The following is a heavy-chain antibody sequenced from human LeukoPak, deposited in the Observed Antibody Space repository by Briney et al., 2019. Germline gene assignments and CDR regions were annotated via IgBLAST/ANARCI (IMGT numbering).Heavy chain of an antibody. CDR2: INSYNGNT. V-gene: IGHV1-18*01. CDR3: ARDRETWHGLRYFDY. J-gene: IGHJ4*02. Sequence: GASVKVSFKASGYTFTSYGISWVRRAPGQGVEWMGWINSYNGNTNYSQKLQGRVTMTTDPSTSTAYMELRSLRSDDTAVYYCARDRETWHGLRYFDYWGQGTLVTVSS. CDR1: GYTFTSYG. D-gene: IGHD1-26*01.